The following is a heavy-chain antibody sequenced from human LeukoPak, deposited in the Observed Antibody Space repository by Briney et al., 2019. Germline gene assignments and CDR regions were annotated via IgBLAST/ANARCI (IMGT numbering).Heavy chain of an antibody. Sequence: PGGSLRLSCAASGFTFSNYWMHWVRQAPGKGLVWVSRINSDGINTSYADSVKGRFTISRDNSKNTLYLQMNSLRAEDSAVYYCAKDSVVALYYFDYWGQGTLVTVSS. V-gene: IGHV3-74*01. D-gene: IGHD3-22*01. J-gene: IGHJ4*02. CDR2: INSDGINT. CDR1: GFTFSNYW. CDR3: AKDSVVALYYFDY.